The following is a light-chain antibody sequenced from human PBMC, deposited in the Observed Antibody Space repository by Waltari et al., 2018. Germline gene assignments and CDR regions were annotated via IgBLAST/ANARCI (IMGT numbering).Light chain of an antibody. J-gene: IGLJ3*02. CDR1: SSNIGTGHD. Sequence: QSVLTQPPSVSGAPGQRVIISCTGSSSNIGTGHDVHWYQKLPGTAPKLLISANTNRPSGVPDRFSASKSGTSASLAITGLQAEDEADYYCQSYDSSLSGRVFGGGTKLTVL. CDR3: QSYDSSLSGRV. V-gene: IGLV1-40*01. CDR2: ANT.